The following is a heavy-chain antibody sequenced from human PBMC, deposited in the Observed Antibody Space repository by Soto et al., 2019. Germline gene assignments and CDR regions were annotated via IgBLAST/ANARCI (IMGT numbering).Heavy chain of an antibody. Sequence: GASVKVSCKASGYTFTSYAMHWVRQAPGQRLEWMGWINAGNGNTKYSQKFQGRVTITRDTSASTAYMELSSLRSEDTAVYYCARDGGRAVAGQYYYYYMDVWGKGTTVTVS. CDR3: ARDGGRAVAGQYYYYYMDV. J-gene: IGHJ6*03. V-gene: IGHV1-3*01. CDR2: INAGNGNT. D-gene: IGHD6-19*01. CDR1: GYTFTSYA.